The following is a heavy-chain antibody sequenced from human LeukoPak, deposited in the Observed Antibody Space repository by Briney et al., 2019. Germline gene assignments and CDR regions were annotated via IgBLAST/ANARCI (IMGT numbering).Heavy chain of an antibody. Sequence: PGGSLRLPCAASGFTFSSYSMNWVRQAPGKGLEWVSSISSSSSYIYYADSVKGRFTISRDNAKNSLYLQMNSLRAEDTAVYYCARDRMGAIMYFDVWGRGTLVTVSS. J-gene: IGHJ2*01. CDR1: GFTFSSYS. CDR2: ISSSSSYI. V-gene: IGHV3-21*04. D-gene: IGHD2-21*01. CDR3: ARDRMGAIMYFDV.